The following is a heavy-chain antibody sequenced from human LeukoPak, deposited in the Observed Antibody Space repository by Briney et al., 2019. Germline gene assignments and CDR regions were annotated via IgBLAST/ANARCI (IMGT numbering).Heavy chain of an antibody. CDR2: IYHSGST. Sequence: KPSETLSLTCTVSGYSISSGYYWGWIRQPPGKGLEWIGSIYHSGSTYYNPSLKSRVTISVDTSKNQFSLKLSSVTAADTAVYYCARVGYCSSTSCFLSSLFDYWGQGTLVTVSS. J-gene: IGHJ4*02. CDR3: ARVGYCSSTSCFLSSLFDY. V-gene: IGHV4-38-2*02. CDR1: GYSISSGYY. D-gene: IGHD2-2*01.